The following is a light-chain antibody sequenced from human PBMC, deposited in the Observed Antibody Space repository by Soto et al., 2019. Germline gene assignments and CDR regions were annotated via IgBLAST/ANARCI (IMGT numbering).Light chain of an antibody. V-gene: IGLV1-40*01. CDR3: QSYDSSLSGSGV. CDR2: GNS. Sequence: SLLTQPASTSRVPGQTVTISCHRSSSNIGAGYDVHWYQQLPGTAPKLLIYGNSNRPSGVPDRLSGSKSGTSASLAITGLQAEDEADYYCQSYDSSLSGSGVFGTGTKVTVL. J-gene: IGLJ1*01. CDR1: SSNIGAGYD.